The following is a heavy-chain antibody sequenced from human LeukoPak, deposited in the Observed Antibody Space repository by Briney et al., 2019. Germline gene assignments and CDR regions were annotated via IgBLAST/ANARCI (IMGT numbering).Heavy chain of an antibody. CDR2: MSYDVSIR. CDR3: ARDAQGRYPYSFDN. J-gene: IGHJ4*02. Sequence: GYLRLSCAASGFTFSSYTIHWVRQAPARGLEWVAVMSYDVSIRNYADSVKGRFTISRDNSKNTLYLQMNSLRGEDTAVYYCARDAQGRYPYSFDNWGQGSLVTVSS. V-gene: IGHV3-30-3*01. D-gene: IGHD1-26*01. CDR1: GFTFSSYT.